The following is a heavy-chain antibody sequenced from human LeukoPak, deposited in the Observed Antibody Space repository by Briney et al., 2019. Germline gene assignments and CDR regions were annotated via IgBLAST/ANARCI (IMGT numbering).Heavy chain of an antibody. V-gene: IGHV3-23*01. CDR2: ISGSGGST. Sequence: GGSLTLLCAASGFTLNSYSMIWLRQAPGEGVEWVSAISGSGGSTYYAHSVRGRFTIYRDNSKNTLYLQMNSLRAEDTGVYYCAKDRTQRQWLVGVFDYWGQGTLVRVSS. J-gene: IGHJ4*02. CDR3: AKDRTQRQWLVGVFDY. D-gene: IGHD6-19*01. CDR1: GFTLNSYS.